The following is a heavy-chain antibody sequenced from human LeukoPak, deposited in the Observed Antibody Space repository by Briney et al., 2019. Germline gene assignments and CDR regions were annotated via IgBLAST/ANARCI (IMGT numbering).Heavy chain of an antibody. V-gene: IGHV1-18*01. CDR3: VFGECRNNSCYPRRDY. CDR1: GYRFTTYG. D-gene: IGHD1/OR15-1a*01. J-gene: IGHJ4*01. Sequence: ASVKVSCKASGYRFTTYGISWVRQAPGQGLEWMAWINVYSGSTEYKADLQGRLTVATETSTTTAYMELRSLRSDDTAVYYCVFGECRNNSCYPRRDYWGHGTLVTVSS. CDR2: INVYSGST.